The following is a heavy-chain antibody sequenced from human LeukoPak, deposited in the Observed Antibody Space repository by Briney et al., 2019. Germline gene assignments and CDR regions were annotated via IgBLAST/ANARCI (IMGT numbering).Heavy chain of an antibody. CDR1: GFTFSSYS. J-gene: IGHJ4*02. CDR3: AKDRWLQGYFDY. CDR2: ISSSSSTI. D-gene: IGHD5-24*01. Sequence: PGGSLRLSCAASGFTFSSYSMNWVRQAPGKGLEWVSHISSSSSTIYYADSVKGRCTISRDNSKKTVYLQMNSLRAEDTAVYYCAKDRWLQGYFDYWGQGTLVTVSS. V-gene: IGHV3-48*04.